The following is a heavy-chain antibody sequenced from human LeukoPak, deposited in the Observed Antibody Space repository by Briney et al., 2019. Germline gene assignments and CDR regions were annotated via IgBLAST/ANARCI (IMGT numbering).Heavy chain of an antibody. J-gene: IGHJ3*01. D-gene: IGHD2-21*01. V-gene: IGHV4-31*03. Sequence: SQTQSLTCTVSGVSISSDKYYWSWIRQRPGKGLEWIGYMYYSGSTSYNPSLKSRASISIDGPKSQFSLRLTSVTAADTAVYYCATPYCGTISCLDVFDVWGQGTTVTVSS. CDR3: ATPYCGTISCLDVFDV. CDR1: GVSISSDKYY. CDR2: MYYSGST.